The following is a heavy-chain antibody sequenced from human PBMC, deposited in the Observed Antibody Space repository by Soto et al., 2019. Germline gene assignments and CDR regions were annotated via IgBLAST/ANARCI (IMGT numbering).Heavy chain of an antibody. V-gene: IGHV1-46*01. CDR1: GYTFTSYY. D-gene: IGHD2-15*01. J-gene: IGHJ4*02. Sequence: QVQLVQSGAEVKKPGASVKVSCKASGYTFTSYYLHWVLQAPGQGLEWMGIINPSGGSTSYAQKFQGRVTMTRDTSTSTVYMELSSLRSEDTAVYYCARVYCSGGSCYGIDYWGQGTLVTVSS. CDR3: ARVYCSGGSCYGIDY. CDR2: INPSGGST.